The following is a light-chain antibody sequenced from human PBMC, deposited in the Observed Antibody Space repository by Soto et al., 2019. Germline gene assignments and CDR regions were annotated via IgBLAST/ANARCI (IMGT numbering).Light chain of an antibody. J-gene: IGLJ3*02. V-gene: IGLV2-11*01. CDR2: AVN. CDR1: SSDVGDYNY. CDR3: CSYAGSYTWV. Sequence: QSVLTQPRSVSGSPGQSVTISCTRTSSDVGDYNYVSWYQQHPGKAPKLLIYAVNMRPSGVPDRFSGSKSGNTASLTISGLQAEDEADYSCCSYAGSYTWVFGGGTKLTVL.